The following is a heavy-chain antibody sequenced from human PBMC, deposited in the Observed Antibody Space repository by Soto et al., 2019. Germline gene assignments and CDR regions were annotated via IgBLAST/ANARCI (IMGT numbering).Heavy chain of an antibody. D-gene: IGHD2-2*01. Sequence: GASVKVSCKASGYTFTSYDINWVRQATGQGLERMGWMNPNSGNTGYAQKFQGKVTMTRNTSISTAYMELSSLRSEDTAVYYCARGDIVVVPAAMYYYYYYMDVWGKGTTVTVSS. V-gene: IGHV1-8*01. CDR3: ARGDIVVVPAAMYYYYYYMDV. CDR2: MNPNSGNT. J-gene: IGHJ6*03. CDR1: GYTFTSYD.